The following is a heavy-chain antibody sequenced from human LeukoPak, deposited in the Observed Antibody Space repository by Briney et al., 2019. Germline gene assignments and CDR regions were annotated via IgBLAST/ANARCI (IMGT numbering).Heavy chain of an antibody. D-gene: IGHD6-6*01. V-gene: IGHV3-23*01. J-gene: IGHJ6*02. CDR2: ISGSDGST. CDR3: AKGAIYSSSLRHYYFAMDV. CDR1: GFTFSNEA. Sequence: GGSLRLSCAASGFTFSNEAMNWLGQAPGQGLEQVSLISGSDGSTYYADPVKGRFTISRYNCKSTIYLQINSLSAEDTAVYYCAKGAIYSSSLRHYYFAMDVWGQGTTVTVSS.